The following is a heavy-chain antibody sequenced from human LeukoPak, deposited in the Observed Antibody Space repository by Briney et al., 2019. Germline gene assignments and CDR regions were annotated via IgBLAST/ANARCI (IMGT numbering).Heavy chain of an antibody. CDR2: INPSGGST. D-gene: IGHD5-18*01. Sequence: ASVKVSCKASGYTFTGYYMHWVRQAPGQGLEWMGIINPSGGSTSYAQKFQGRVTMTRDTSTSTVYMELSSLRSEDTAVYYCARDRDTAAVPGHIDYWGQGTLVTVSS. J-gene: IGHJ4*02. CDR3: ARDRDTAAVPGHIDY. CDR1: GYTFTGYY. V-gene: IGHV1-46*01.